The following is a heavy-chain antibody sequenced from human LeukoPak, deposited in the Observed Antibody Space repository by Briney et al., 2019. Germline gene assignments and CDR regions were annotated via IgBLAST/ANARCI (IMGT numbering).Heavy chain of an antibody. CDR3: ARTGVELSWWFDP. CDR1: GYTFTSYY. J-gene: IGHJ5*02. D-gene: IGHD1-7*01. CDR2: IIPIFGTA. V-gene: IGHV1-69*06. Sequence: ASVKVSCKASGYTFTSYYMHWVRQAPGQGLEWMGGIIPIFGTANYAQKFQGRVTITADKSTSTAYMELSSLRSEDTAVYYCARTGVELSWWFDPWGQGTLVTVSS.